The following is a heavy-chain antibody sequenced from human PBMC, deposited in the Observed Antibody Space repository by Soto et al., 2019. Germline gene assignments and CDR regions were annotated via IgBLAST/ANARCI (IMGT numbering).Heavy chain of an antibody. J-gene: IGHJ6*02. CDR3: ARDIGYYYGSGSYGSSWGMDV. CDR2: IIPVFHLT. D-gene: IGHD3-10*01. CDR1: GGTFSSFG. V-gene: IGHV1-69*13. Sequence: SVKVSCKASGGTFSSFGITWVRQAPGQGLEWVGGIIPVFHLTNYAQKYQGRVTITADESTTTAYMELSSLRSEDTAVYYCARDIGYYYGSGSYGSSWGMDVWGQGTMVTVSS.